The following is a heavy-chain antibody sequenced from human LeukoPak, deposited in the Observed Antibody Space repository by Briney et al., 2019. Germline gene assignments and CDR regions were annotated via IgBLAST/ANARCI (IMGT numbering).Heavy chain of an antibody. CDR3: ARDDYGGSY. J-gene: IGHJ4*02. Sequence: PSETLSLTCAVYGGSFSGYYWSWIRQPPGKGLEWIGEINHSGSTYYNPSLKSRVTISVDTPKNQFSLKLSSVTAADTAVYYCARDDYGGSYWGQGTLVTVSS. CDR2: INHSGST. D-gene: IGHD4-23*01. V-gene: IGHV4-34*01. CDR1: GGSFSGYY.